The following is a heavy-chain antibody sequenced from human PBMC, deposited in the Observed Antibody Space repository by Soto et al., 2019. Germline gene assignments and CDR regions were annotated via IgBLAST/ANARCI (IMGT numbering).Heavy chain of an antibody. CDR1: GFTLSNYW. J-gene: IGHJ4*02. CDR2: IKQDGSEK. CDR3: ARDKRVFDY. Sequence: EVQLAESGGGLVQPGGSLRLSCAASGFTLSNYWMSWVRQAPGKGLEWVANIKQDGSEKYYVDSVKGRFTISGDNAKNSLYLQMNSLRGEDTAVYYCARDKRVFDYWGQGTLVTVSS. V-gene: IGHV3-7*03.